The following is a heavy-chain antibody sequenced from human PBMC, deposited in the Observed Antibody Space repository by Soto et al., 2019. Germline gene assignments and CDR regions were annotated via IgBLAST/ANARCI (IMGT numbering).Heavy chain of an antibody. Sequence: ASVKLSCNASGYTYTSYGISWVRQAPGQGLEWMGWISPYNGNTSYAQKLQGRVTMTTDTSTSTVYMELSSLRSDDTAVYYCARDGIGSIAVAGVFDYWGQGTLVTVSS. CDR2: ISPYNGNT. J-gene: IGHJ4*02. D-gene: IGHD6-19*01. CDR3: ARDGIGSIAVAGVFDY. V-gene: IGHV1-18*01. CDR1: GYTYTSYG.